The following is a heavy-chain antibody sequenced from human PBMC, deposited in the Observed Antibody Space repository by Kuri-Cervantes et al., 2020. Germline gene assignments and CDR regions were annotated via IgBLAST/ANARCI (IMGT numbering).Heavy chain of an antibody. CDR2: INHSGST. J-gene: IGHJ6*04. V-gene: IGHV4-34*01. D-gene: IGHD3-10*01. Sequence: GSLRLSCAVYGGSFSGYYWSWIRQLPGKGLEWIGEINHSGSTNYNPSLKSRVTISVDTSKNQFSLKLSSVTAADTAVYYCARTPGVDVWGKGTTVTVSS. CDR3: ARTPGVDV. CDR1: GGSFSGYY.